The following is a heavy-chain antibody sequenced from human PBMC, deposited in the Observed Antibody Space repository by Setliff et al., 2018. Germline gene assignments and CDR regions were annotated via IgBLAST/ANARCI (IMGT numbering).Heavy chain of an antibody. V-gene: IGHV4-61*10. CDR2: IDPSGDT. Sequence: SETLSLTCTVSGGSISSGSHYWTWIRQPTGKRLEWIGHIDPSGDTNYSPSLKSRVTISRDTSKNQLSLRLSSVTAADTAVYYCARAAKYDSSGYYGFWFDPWGQGNLVTVSS. CDR1: GGSISSGSHY. J-gene: IGHJ5*02. CDR3: ARAAKYDSSGYYGFWFDP. D-gene: IGHD3-22*01.